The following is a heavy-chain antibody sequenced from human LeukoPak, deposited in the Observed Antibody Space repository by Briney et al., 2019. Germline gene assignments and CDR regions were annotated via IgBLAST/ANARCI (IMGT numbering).Heavy chain of an antibody. CDR3: ARVGGDYVWGSYRSDY. V-gene: IGHV3-64*01. D-gene: IGHD3-16*02. Sequence: PGGSLRLSCAASGFTFSSYAMHWVRQAPGKGLEYVSAISSNGGSTYYANSVKGRFTISRDNSKNTLYLQMGSLRAEDMAVYYCARVGGDYVWGSYRSDYWGQGTLVTVSS. CDR2: ISSNGGST. J-gene: IGHJ4*02. CDR1: GFTFSSYA.